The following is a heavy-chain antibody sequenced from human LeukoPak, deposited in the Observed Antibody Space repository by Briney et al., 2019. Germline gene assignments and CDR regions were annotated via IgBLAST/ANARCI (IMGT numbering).Heavy chain of an antibody. D-gene: IGHD3-16*01. CDR2: INGDRSRI. V-gene: IGHV3-74*01. Sequence: TGGSLRLSCVASGFTFSSHWMHWVRQVPGKGLMWVSRINGDRSRIHYGDSVKGRFTISRDNAKNTLYLQMTSLRGDDTAIYFCARDALGGRTKFDSWGHGSLVTVSS. CDR1: GFTFSSHW. CDR3: ARDALGGRTKFDS. J-gene: IGHJ4*01.